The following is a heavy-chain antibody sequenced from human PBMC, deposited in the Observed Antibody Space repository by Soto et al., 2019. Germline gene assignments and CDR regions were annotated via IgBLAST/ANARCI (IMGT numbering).Heavy chain of an antibody. CDR2: IYSTGST. Sequence: QVHLKESGPGLVKPSETLSLPCTVSGGSINNHYWSWIRQPPGKGLEWIGYIYSTGSTNYTPSLKSRVTMSVDTSKNQCSLNLTSLAAADTAIYYCSRATLYVEYWGQGTPVT. V-gene: IGHV4-59*11. J-gene: IGHJ4*02. CDR3: SRATLYVEY. CDR1: GGSINNHY.